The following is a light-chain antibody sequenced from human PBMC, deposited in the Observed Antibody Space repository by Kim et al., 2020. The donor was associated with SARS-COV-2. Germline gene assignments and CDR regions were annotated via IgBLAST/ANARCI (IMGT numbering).Light chain of an antibody. CDR3: HQYASSPLT. J-gene: IGKJ4*01. V-gene: IGKV3-20*01. Sequence: PGERATLSCRASQSVSSNLLAWYQHKPGQAPRLLISGASIRATGVPDRFSGSGSGADFTLTISRLEPEDFAVYYCHQYASSPLTFGGGTKVDIK. CDR1: QSVSSNL. CDR2: GAS.